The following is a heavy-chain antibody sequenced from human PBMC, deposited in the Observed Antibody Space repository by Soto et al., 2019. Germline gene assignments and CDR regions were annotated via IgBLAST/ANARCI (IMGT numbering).Heavy chain of an antibody. CDR2: ISSSSSYI. CDR1: GFTFSSYS. J-gene: IGHJ4*02. CDR3: ARGIAAAPMAY. V-gene: IGHV3-21*01. D-gene: IGHD6-13*01. Sequence: SLRLSCAASGFTFSSYSMNWVRQAPGKGLEWVSSISSSSSYIYYADSVKGRFTISRDNAKNSLYLQMNSLRAEDTAVYYCARGIAAAPMAYWGQGTLVTVSS.